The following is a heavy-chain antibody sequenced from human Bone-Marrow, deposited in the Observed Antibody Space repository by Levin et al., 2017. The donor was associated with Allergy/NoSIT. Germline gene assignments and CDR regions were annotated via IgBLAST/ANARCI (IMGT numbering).Heavy chain of an antibody. D-gene: IGHD4/OR15-4a*01. CDR1: GFTFSSHA. V-gene: IGHV3-30*04. J-gene: IGHJ4*02. CDR2: VSYDGRSK. Sequence: LSLTCAASGFTFSSHAMHWVRQAPGKGLEWVAAVSYDGRSKYHADSVKGRITISRDNSKNTVALQVNSLRAEDTGVYYCARDTYGDQGGPLDYWGQGILVSVSS. CDR3: ARDTYGDQGGPLDY.